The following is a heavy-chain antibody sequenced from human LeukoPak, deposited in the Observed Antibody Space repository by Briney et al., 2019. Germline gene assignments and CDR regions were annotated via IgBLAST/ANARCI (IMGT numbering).Heavy chain of an antibody. CDR1: GGSISSYY. CDR2: VVYSGST. J-gene: IGHJ3*01. Sequence: SETLSLTCTVSGGSISSYYWSWIRQPPGKGLEWIGYVVYSGSTNYKPSLKSRVTISVATSKNHFSLKLSSVTAADTAVYYCARTGGPTYSSSWFFWGQGTVVSVSS. CDR3: ARTGGPTYSSSWFF. V-gene: IGHV4-59*01. D-gene: IGHD6-13*01.